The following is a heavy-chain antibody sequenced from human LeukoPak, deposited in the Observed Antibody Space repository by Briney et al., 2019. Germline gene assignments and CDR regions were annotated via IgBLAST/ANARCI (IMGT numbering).Heavy chain of an antibody. Sequence: GASVKVSCKASGGTFSSYAISWVRQAPGQGLEWMGGIIPVFGTANYAQKFQGRVTITADESTSTAYMELSSLRSEDTAVYYCARDRVVELGIDNAFDIWGHGTMVTVSS. D-gene: IGHD7-27*01. CDR1: GGTFSSYA. CDR2: IIPVFGTA. CDR3: ARDRVVELGIDNAFDI. J-gene: IGHJ3*02. V-gene: IGHV1-69*13.